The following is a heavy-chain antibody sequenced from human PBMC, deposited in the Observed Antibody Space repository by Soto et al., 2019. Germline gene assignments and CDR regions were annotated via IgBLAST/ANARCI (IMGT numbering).Heavy chain of an antibody. J-gene: IGHJ6*02. CDR2: IIPIFGTA. V-gene: IGHV1-69*13. D-gene: IGHD3-22*01. Sequence: SVKVSCKASGYTFTSYAISWVRQAPGQGLEWMGGIIPIFGTANYAQKFQGRVTITADESTSTAYMELSSLRSEDTAVYYCARVEYYYDSSGYNYYYYYGMDVWGQGTTVTVSS. CDR1: GYTFTSYA. CDR3: ARVEYYYDSSGYNYYYYYGMDV.